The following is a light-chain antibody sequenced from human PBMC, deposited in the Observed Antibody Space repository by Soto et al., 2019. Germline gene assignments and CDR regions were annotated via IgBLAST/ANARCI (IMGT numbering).Light chain of an antibody. CDR3: QQYYSYPRT. CDR2: AAS. J-gene: IGKJ1*01. V-gene: IGKV1-39*01. Sequence: DIQMTQAPSSLSASGGDRVTNSYRASQSISSYLNWYQQKPGKAPKLLIYAASSLQSGVPSRFSGSGSGTDFTLTISCLQSEDFATYYSQQYYSYPRTFGQGTKVDIK. CDR1: QSISSY.